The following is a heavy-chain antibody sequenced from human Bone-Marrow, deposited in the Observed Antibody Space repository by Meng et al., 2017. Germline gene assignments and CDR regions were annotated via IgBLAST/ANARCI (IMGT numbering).Heavy chain of an antibody. J-gene: IGHJ4*02. Sequence: ASVKVSCKASGYTFTSYDINWVRQATGQGLEWMGWMNPNSGNTGYAQKFQGRVTITRNTSISTAYMELSSLRSEDTAVYYCARVAWGSSRTRADYWGQGTLVTVSS. CDR1: GYTFTSYD. V-gene: IGHV1-8*03. CDR2: MNPNSGNT. CDR3: ARVAWGSSRTRADY. D-gene: IGHD6-6*01.